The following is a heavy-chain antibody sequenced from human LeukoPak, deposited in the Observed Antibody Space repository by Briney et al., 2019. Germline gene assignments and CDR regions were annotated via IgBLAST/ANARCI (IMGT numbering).Heavy chain of an antibody. V-gene: IGHV1-69*04. J-gene: IGHJ5*02. Sequence: SVKVSCKASGGTFSSYAISWVRQAPGQGLEWRGRIIPILGIANYAQKFQGRVTITADKSTSTAYMELSSLRSEDTAVYYCARGYYYGSGTTYWFDPWGQGTLVTVSS. CDR1: GGTFSSYA. CDR2: IIPILGIA. CDR3: ARGYYYGSGTTYWFDP. D-gene: IGHD3-10*01.